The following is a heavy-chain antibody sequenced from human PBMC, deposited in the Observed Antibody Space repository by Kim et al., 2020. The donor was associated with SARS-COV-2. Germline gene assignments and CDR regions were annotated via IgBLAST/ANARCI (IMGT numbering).Heavy chain of an antibody. Sequence: VKGRFTISRDNSKNTLYLQMNSLRAEDTAVYYCAKDRSSIRLLWYYGMDVWGQGTTVTVSS. CDR3: AKDRSSIRLLWYYGMDV. V-gene: IGHV3-23*01. D-gene: IGHD2-15*01. J-gene: IGHJ6*02.